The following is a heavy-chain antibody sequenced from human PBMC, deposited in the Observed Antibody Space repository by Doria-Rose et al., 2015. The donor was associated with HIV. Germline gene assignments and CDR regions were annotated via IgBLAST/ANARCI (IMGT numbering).Heavy chain of an antibody. J-gene: IGHJ4*02. CDR3: ARSLRRASSHFDF. V-gene: IGHV4-4*09. CDR1: GSSINNYY. CDR2: IHTSANT. Sequence: QVQLQESGPGLVKPSETLSLTCTVSGSSINNYYWNWIRQPPGMGLEWIGYIHTSANTNYNPTLKSRFAISVDTSRSQFSLKLSSRTAADTAVYYCARSLRRASSHFDFWGQGFLVTVSS.